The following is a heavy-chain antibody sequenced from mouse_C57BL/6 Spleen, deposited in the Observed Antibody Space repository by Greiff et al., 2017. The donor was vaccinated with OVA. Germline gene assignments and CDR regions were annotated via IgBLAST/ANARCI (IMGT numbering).Heavy chain of an antibody. CDR3: ATNAIYYDYDALYWYFDV. CDR2: IWSGGST. V-gene: IGHV2-5*01. Sequence: QVQLQQSGPGLVQPSQSLSITCTVSGFSFTSYGVHWVRQSPGKGLEWLGVIWSGGSTDYNAAFMSRLSISKVTSKSQVFFKMNSLQADDTAIYYCATNAIYYDYDALYWYFDVWGTGTTVTVSS. D-gene: IGHD2-4*01. CDR1: GFSFTSYG. J-gene: IGHJ1*03.